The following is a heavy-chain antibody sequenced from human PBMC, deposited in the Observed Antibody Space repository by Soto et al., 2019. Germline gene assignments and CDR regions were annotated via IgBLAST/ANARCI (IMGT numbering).Heavy chain of an antibody. CDR3: ASGGTYDYVWGSYRGFDY. CDR2: TYYRSKWYN. V-gene: IGHV6-1*01. CDR1: GDSVSSNSAA. D-gene: IGHD3-16*01. Sequence: SQTLSLPCAISGDSVSSNSAAWNWIRRSPSRGLEWLGRTYYRSKWYNDYAVSVKSRITINPDTSKNQFSLQLNSVTPEDTAVYYCASGGTYDYVWGSYRGFDYWGQGTLVTVSS. J-gene: IGHJ4*02.